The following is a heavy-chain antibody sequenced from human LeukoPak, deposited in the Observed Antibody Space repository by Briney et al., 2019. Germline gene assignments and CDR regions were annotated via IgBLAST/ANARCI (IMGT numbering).Heavy chain of an antibody. Sequence: GASVKVSCKASGYTFTAYYMHWVRQAPGQGLEWMGWVNPISGGTHYTQKFQGRVTMTRDTSITTASMELSNLSSADTAVYYCARDIFAVVTAIHDNWFDPWGQGTLVTVSS. CDR2: VNPISGGT. V-gene: IGHV1-2*02. CDR1: GYTFTAYY. CDR3: ARDIFAVVTAIHDNWFDP. D-gene: IGHD2-21*02. J-gene: IGHJ5*02.